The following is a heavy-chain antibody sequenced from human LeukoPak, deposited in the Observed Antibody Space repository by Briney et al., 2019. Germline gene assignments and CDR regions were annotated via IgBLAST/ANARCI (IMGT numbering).Heavy chain of an antibody. V-gene: IGHV3-74*01. J-gene: IGHJ4*02. CDR3: VRDLVIVDTPGDDFDY. D-gene: IGHD2/OR15-2a*01. CDR1: GFTFSNYW. CDR2: INEDGSII. Sequence: GGSLRLSCAASGFTFSNYWMHWVRQAPGKGLVWVSRINEDGSIIIYADSVKGRFTISRDNAKNTLFLQMNSLTAEDTAVYYCVRDLVIVDTPGDDFDYWGQGSLVAVSS.